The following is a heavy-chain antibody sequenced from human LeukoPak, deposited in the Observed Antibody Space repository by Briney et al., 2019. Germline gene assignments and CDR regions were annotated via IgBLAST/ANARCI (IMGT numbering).Heavy chain of an antibody. Sequence: SETLSLTCTVSGGSISSSSYYWGWIRQPPGKGLEGIGSIYYSGSTYYNPSLKSRVTISVDTSKNQFSLKLSSVTAADTAVYYCARDTHRFGSVLLWFGPSSWFDPWGQGTLVTVSS. J-gene: IGHJ5*02. CDR2: IYYSGST. CDR1: GGSISSSSYY. CDR3: ARDTHRFGSVLLWFGPSSWFDP. D-gene: IGHD3-10*01. V-gene: IGHV4-39*07.